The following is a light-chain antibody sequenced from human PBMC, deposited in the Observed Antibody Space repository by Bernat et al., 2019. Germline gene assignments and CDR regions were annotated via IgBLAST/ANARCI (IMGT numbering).Light chain of an antibody. CDR3: QQYNSYRT. Sequence: IQMTQSPSTLSASVGDRVTITCRASQSISSWLAWYQQKPGKAPKLLIYKASSLESGVPSRFSGSGSGTEFTLTISSLQPDAFATYYCQQYNSYRTFGQGTKVEIK. CDR2: KAS. J-gene: IGKJ1*01. CDR1: QSISSW. V-gene: IGKV1-5*03.